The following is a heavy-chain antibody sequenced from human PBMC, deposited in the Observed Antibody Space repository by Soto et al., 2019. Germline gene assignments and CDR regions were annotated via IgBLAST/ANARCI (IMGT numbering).Heavy chain of an antibody. J-gene: IGHJ4*02. V-gene: IGHV1-69*08. CDR3: ARDDGGYKQYYFDY. D-gene: IGHD4-17*01. CDR1: GGTFSSYT. CDR2: IIPILGIA. Sequence: QVQLVQSGAEVKKPGSSVKVSCKASGGTFSSYTISWVRQAPGQGLEWMGRIIPILGIANYAQKFQGRVTITADKSTSTAHMELSSLRSEDTAVYYCARDDGGYKQYYFDYWGQGTLVTVSS.